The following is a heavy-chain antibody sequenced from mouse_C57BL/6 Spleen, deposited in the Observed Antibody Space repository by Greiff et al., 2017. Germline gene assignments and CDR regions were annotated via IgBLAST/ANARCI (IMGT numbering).Heavy chain of an antibody. D-gene: IGHD2-4*01. J-gene: IGHJ3*01. CDR1: GYTFTSYG. CDR2: IYPRRGNT. CDR3: ARAVYDYAWFAY. Sequence: VQRVESGAELARPGASVKLSCKASGYTFTSYGISWVKQRTGQGLEWIGEIYPRRGNTYYNEKFKGKATLTADKSSSTAYMELRSLTSEDSAVYFFARAVYDYAWFAYWGQGTLVTVSA. V-gene: IGHV1-81*01.